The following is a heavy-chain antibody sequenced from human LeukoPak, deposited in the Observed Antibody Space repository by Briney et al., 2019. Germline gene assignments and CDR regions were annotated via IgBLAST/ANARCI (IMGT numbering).Heavy chain of an antibody. CDR1: GFTFRNYW. V-gene: IGHV3-7*02. Sequence: PGGSLTLSCAASGFTFRNYWMNWVRQAPGKGLEGVANINEDGSEKNYVDSVKGRFTTSRDNARNSLSLQMNRLRSEDTAVYYCATYKNQPHTLFFDFWGQGALVTVSA. CDR3: ATYKNQPHTLFFDF. D-gene: IGHD1-1*01. CDR2: INEDGSEK. J-gene: IGHJ4*02.